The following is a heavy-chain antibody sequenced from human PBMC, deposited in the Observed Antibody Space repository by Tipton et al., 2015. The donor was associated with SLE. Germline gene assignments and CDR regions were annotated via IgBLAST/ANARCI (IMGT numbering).Heavy chain of an antibody. CDR2: IYYGGST. J-gene: IGHJ4*02. Sequence: LRLSCAVTGGSINNYYWSWIRQPPGKGLEWIGYIYYGGSTNYNPSLKSRVTISVHTSRNQFSLKLSSVTAADTAVYYCARERYSRYFDYWAQGTLVTVSS. CDR1: GGSINNYY. D-gene: IGHD4-11*01. V-gene: IGHV4-59*01. CDR3: ARERYSRYFDY.